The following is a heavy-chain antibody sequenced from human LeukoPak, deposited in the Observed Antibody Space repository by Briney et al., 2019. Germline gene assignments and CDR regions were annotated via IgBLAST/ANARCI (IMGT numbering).Heavy chain of an antibody. Sequence: SVKVSCKASGYTFTSYGISWVRQAPGQGLEWMGGIIPTVGTTNYAQMFQGRVTITADESTSTAYMELSSLRSEDTAVYYCARGGYYYDSSGYSHLPDYWGQGTLVTVSA. CDR1: GYTFTSYG. D-gene: IGHD3-22*01. CDR2: IIPTVGTT. CDR3: ARGGYYYDSSGYSHLPDY. J-gene: IGHJ4*02. V-gene: IGHV1-69*13.